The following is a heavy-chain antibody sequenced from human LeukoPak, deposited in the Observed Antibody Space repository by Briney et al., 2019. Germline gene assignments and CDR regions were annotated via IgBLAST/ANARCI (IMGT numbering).Heavy chain of an antibody. J-gene: IGHJ3*02. CDR1: GFTFSDYY. CDR3: AKVDIVVVVAATVHDAFDI. D-gene: IGHD2-15*01. CDR2: ISGSGGST. V-gene: IGHV3-23*01. Sequence: GGSLRLSCAASGFTFSDYYMSWIRQAPGKGLEWVSAISGSGGSTYYADSVKGRFTISRDNSKNTLYLQMNSLRAEDTAVYYCAKVDIVVVVAATVHDAFDIWGQGTMVTVSS.